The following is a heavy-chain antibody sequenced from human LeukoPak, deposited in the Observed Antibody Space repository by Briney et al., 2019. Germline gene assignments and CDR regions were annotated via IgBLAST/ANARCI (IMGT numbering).Heavy chain of an antibody. D-gene: IGHD5-18*01. V-gene: IGHV3-48*04. CDR1: GFPFIEYS. CDR3: ARDHNYAFDN. Sequence: SGGSLRLSCTASGFPFIEYSMNWVRQAPGKGLEWISYIGISSGNTKYADSVKGRFTISADNAKNSLYLQMNSLRVEDTAVYCCARDHNYAFDNWGQGTLVSVSS. CDR2: IGISSGNT. J-gene: IGHJ4*02.